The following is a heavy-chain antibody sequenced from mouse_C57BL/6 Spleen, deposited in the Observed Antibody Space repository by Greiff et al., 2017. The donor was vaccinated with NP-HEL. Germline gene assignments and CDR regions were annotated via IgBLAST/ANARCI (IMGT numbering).Heavy chain of an antibody. CDR2: INPGSGGT. V-gene: IGHV1-54*01. D-gene: IGHD4-1*01. CDR3: ARRWGQGVFDY. CDR1: GYAFTNYL. Sequence: QVQLQQSGAELVRPGTSVKVSCKASGYAFTNYLIEWVKQRPGQGLEWIGVINPGSGGTNYNEKFKGKATLTADKSSSTAYMQLSSLTSEDSAVYFCARRWGQGVFDYWGQGTTLTVSS. J-gene: IGHJ2*01.